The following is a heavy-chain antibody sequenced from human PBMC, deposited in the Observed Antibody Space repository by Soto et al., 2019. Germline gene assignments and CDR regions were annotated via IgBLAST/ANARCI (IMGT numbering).Heavy chain of an antibody. CDR3: ARHTWNYFDY. CDR1: GGSISSSSYY. D-gene: IGHD3-16*01. CDR2: IYYSGST. J-gene: IGHJ4*02. V-gene: IGHV4-39*01. Sequence: SETLSLTCTVSGGSISSSSYYWGWIRQPPGKGLEWIGRIYYSGSTYYNPSLKSRVTISVDTSKNQFSLKLSSVTAADTAVYYCARHTWNYFDYWGQGTLVTVSS.